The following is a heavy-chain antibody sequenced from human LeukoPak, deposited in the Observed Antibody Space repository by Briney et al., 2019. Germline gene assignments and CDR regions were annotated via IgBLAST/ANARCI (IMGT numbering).Heavy chain of an antibody. CDR2: IYSGGST. CDR1: GFTVSSNY. Sequence: GGSLRLSCAASGFTVSSNYMSWVRQAPGKGLEWVSVIYSGGSTYYADSVKGRFTISRDNSRDTLYLQMNSLTAEDTAVYYCAKVKVVGYSTFDYWGQGTLVTVSS. J-gene: IGHJ4*02. CDR3: AKVKVVGYSTFDY. D-gene: IGHD3-22*01. V-gene: IGHV3-53*01.